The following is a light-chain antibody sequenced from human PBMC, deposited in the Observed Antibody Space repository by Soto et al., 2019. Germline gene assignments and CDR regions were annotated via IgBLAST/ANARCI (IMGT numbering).Light chain of an antibody. CDR1: ASDVGGYNY. CDR3: SSYTSITTLEGVV. V-gene: IGLV2-14*03. Sequence: QSALTQPASVSGSPGQSITISCTGTASDVGGYNYVSWYQQHPGKARKLKIYDVSHRPSRVSSRFSGSKSGNTASLTISGLQAEDEADYYCSSYTSITTLEGVVFGGGTKLTVL. CDR2: DVS. J-gene: IGLJ2*01.